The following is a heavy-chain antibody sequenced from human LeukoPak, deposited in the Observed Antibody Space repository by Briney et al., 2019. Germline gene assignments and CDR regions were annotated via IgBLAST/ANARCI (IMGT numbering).Heavy chain of an antibody. Sequence: PSETLSLTCTVSGGSMRSFYWSWIRQPPGKGLEWIGYIYYSGSTNYNPSLKSRVTISVDRSKNQFSLKLTSGSAADTAVYYCARTYYYDSSGYYSYYFDYWGQGTLVPVSS. CDR3: ARTYYYDSSGYYSYYFDY. CDR2: IYYSGST. D-gene: IGHD3-22*01. V-gene: IGHV4-59*01. CDR1: GGSMRSFY. J-gene: IGHJ4*02.